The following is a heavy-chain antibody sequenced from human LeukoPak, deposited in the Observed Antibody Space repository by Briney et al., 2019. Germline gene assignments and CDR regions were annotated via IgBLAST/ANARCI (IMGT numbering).Heavy chain of an antibody. CDR2: ISSGGSTI. CDR1: GFIFGDYN. V-gene: IGHV3-48*01. J-gene: IGHJ4*02. D-gene: IGHD5-12*01. Sequence: GGSLRLSCAASGFIFGDYNMNWVRQAPGKGLEWVSYISSGGSTIYYADSVKGRFTISRDNSKNTLFLQLNSLRAEDTAVYYCAKDRADVVPTMVLDYWGQGTLVTVSS. CDR3: AKDRADVVPTMVLDY.